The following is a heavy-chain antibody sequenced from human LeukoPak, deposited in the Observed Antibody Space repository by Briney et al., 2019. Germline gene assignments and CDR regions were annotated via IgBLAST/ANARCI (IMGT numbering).Heavy chain of an antibody. Sequence: PGGSLRLSCAASGFTFSSYAMHWVRQAPGKGLEYVSAISSNGGSTYYANSVKGRFTISRDNSKNTLYLQMGSLRAEDMAVYYCARVMPIAVAGPGGLDYWGQGTLVTVSS. V-gene: IGHV3-64*01. CDR2: ISSNGGST. CDR1: GFTFSSYA. CDR3: ARVMPIAVAGPGGLDY. D-gene: IGHD6-19*01. J-gene: IGHJ4*02.